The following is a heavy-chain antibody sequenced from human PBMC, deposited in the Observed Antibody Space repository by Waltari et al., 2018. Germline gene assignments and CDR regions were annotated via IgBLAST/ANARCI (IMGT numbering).Heavy chain of an antibody. J-gene: IGHJ4*02. CDR2: IYYSGST. V-gene: IGHV4-59*01. Sequence: QVQLQESGPGLVKPSETLSLTCTVSGGSISSYYWSWIRQPPGKGLEWIGYIYYSGSTNHHPSLKRRVTISVDTSKNQFSLKLSSVTAADTAVYYCARDSGHVGPYCGGDCYSLGGFDYWGQGTLVTVSS. CDR1: GGSISSYY. CDR3: ARDSGHVGPYCGGDCYSLGGFDY. D-gene: IGHD2-21*01.